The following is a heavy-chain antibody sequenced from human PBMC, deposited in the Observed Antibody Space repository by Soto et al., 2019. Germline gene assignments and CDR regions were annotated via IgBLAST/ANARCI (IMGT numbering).Heavy chain of an antibody. CDR3: ARQPDYNILTGYLYYFDY. Sequence: PGESLNISCKASGYTFTSYWIGWVRQMPGKGLEWMGFIYPGDSDARYSPSFEGQVTISVDKSINTAYLRWNSLKASDTAIYYCARQPDYNILTGYLYYFDYWGQGTPVT. V-gene: IGHV5-51*01. J-gene: IGHJ4*02. CDR2: IYPGDSDA. D-gene: IGHD3-9*01. CDR1: GYTFTSYW.